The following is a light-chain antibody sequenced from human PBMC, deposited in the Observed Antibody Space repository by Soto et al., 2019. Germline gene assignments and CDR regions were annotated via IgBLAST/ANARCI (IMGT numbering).Light chain of an antibody. J-gene: IGKJ2*01. CDR3: HQYDGAPHT. CDR1: QSVSNNY. Sequence: EIVLTQSPGTLSSSPGERATLSCRASQSVSNNYLARYQQKPGQAPRLLIFGASIRATGIPDRFSGSGSGTDFTLTISRLEPEDFAVFYCHQYDGAPHTFGQGTKLEIK. V-gene: IGKV3-20*01. CDR2: GAS.